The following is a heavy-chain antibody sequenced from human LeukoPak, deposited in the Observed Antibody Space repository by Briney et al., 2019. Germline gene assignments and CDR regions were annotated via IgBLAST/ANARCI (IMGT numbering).Heavy chain of an antibody. CDR1: GFTFDDYT. D-gene: IGHD3-3*01. Sequence: PGGSLRLSCAASGFTFDDYTMYWVRHAPGKGLEWVSLICWDGGSTYYADSVRGGFSISRDNSKNSLYLQMNSLRTEDTALYYCAKDDIRGRYDFWSGYYLGGAFDIWGQGTMVTVSS. CDR3: AKDDIRGRYDFWSGYYLGGAFDI. J-gene: IGHJ3*02. CDR2: ICWDGGST. V-gene: IGHV3-43*01.